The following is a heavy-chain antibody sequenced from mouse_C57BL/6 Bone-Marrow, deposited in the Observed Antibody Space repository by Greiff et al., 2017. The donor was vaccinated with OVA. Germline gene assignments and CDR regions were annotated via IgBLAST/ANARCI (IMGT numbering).Heavy chain of an antibody. CDR1: GYTFTSYW. J-gene: IGHJ2*01. D-gene: IGHD3-2*02. V-gene: IGHV1-50*01. Sequence: QVQLQQPGAELVKPGASVKLSCKAPGYTFTSYWMQWVKQRPGQGLEWIGEVDPSDSYTNYNQKFKGKATLTVDTSSSPAYMQLSSLTSEDSAVYYCASRQLRLLDYWGQGTTLTVSS. CDR3: ASRQLRLLDY. CDR2: VDPSDSYT.